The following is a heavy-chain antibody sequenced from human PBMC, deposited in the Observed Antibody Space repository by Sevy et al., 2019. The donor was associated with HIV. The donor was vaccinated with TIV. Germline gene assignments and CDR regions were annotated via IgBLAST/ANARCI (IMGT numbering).Heavy chain of an antibody. D-gene: IGHD4-17*01. J-gene: IGHJ4*02. V-gene: IGHV3-15*01. CDR1: GFTFSNPW. Sequence: GGSLRLSCAASGFTFSNPWMSWVRQAPGKGLEWVGRIRSNTDGGTTDYAAPLKGRFTISRDDSKNTLYLQMNILKSEDTAVYYCTTDREYGDYKGGFDYWGQGTLVTVSS. CDR2: IRSNTDGGTT. CDR3: TTDREYGDYKGGFDY.